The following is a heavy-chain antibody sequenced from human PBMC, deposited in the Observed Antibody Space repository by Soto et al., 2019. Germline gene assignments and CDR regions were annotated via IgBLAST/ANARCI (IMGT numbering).Heavy chain of an antibody. Sequence: WGSLRLSCVASQFPFYVYSIHFFRQSPWKWLVWVSRINSDGSSTSYADSVKGRFTISRDNAKNTLYLQMNSLRAEDTAVYYRARDPEYYDFWSGYYTSPFDYWGQGTLVTVSS. CDR3: ARDPEYYDFWSGYYTSPFDY. CDR1: QFPFYVYS. CDR2: INSDGSST. J-gene: IGHJ4*02. V-gene: IGHV3-74*01. D-gene: IGHD3-3*01.